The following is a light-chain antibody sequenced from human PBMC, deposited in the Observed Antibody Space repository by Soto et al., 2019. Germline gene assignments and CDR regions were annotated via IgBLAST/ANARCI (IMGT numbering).Light chain of an antibody. V-gene: IGKV3-15*01. J-gene: IGKJ1*01. CDR3: QRYDSLRT. CDR1: QSVSSN. CDR2: GAS. Sequence: IVMTQSPATLSVSPGERATLSCRASQSVSSNLAWYQQKPGQAPRLLIYGASTRATGIPDRFSGSGSGTDFTLTITRLEAEDFAMYYCQRYDSLRTFGQGTKVDIK.